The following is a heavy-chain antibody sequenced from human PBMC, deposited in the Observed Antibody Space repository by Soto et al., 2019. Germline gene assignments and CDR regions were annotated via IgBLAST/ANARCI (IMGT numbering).Heavy chain of an antibody. J-gene: IGHJ3*02. CDR1: GGTFSTYT. CDR2: IIPMLDIT. D-gene: IGHD6-13*01. V-gene: IGHV1-69*02. CDR3: TLGSWSAETFDI. Sequence: QVQLVQPGAEVKKPGSSVKVSCKASGGTFSTYTVIWVRQAPGQGLEWMGRIIPMLDITNTAQSFQGRVTITADKSTSTAYLELSTLRSDDTAIYFCTLGSWSAETFDIWGRGTMVTVSS.